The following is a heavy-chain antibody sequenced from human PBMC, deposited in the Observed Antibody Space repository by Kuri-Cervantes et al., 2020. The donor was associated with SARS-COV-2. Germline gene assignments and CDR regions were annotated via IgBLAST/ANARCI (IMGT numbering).Heavy chain of an antibody. CDR2: IIPIFGTA. CDR1: GYTFTSYG. D-gene: IGHD6-19*01. J-gene: IGHJ6*03. Sequence: SVKVSCKASGYTFTSYGISWVRQAPGQGLEWMGGIIPIFGTANYAQKFQGRVTITADESTSTAYMELSSLRSEDTAVYYCARGGWRTYYYYMDVWGKGTTVTVSS. CDR3: ARGGWRTYYYYMDV. V-gene: IGHV1-69*13.